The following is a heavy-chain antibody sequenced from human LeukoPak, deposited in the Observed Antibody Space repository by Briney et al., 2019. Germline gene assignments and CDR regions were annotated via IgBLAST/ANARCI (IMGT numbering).Heavy chain of an antibody. CDR1: GFTFSSYA. CDR3: AKVPVFSRTISAVVTDDAFDI. V-gene: IGHV3-23*01. CDR2: ISGSGGAT. J-gene: IGHJ3*02. D-gene: IGHD3-3*01. Sequence: GGSLRLSCAASGFTFSSYAMSWVRQAPGRGLEWVSAISGSGGATYYADSVKGRFTIPRDNSKNTLYLQMNSLRAEDTAVYYCAKVPVFSRTISAVVTDDAFDIWGQGTIVTVSS.